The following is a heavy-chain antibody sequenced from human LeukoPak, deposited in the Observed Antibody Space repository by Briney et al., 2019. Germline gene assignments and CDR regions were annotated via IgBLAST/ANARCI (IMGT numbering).Heavy chain of an antibody. Sequence: GESLRLSCAASGFTFSSYGMHWVRQAPGKGLEWVAFIRYDASNQYYADSVKGRFTISRDNSKNTLFLQMNSLSTEDTAVYYCAKDLSKELLYRRGMYYFDYWGQGTLLTVSS. D-gene: IGHD3-3*01. V-gene: IGHV3-30*02. J-gene: IGHJ4*02. CDR1: GFTFSSYG. CDR3: AKDLSKELLYRRGMYYFDY. CDR2: IRYDASNQ.